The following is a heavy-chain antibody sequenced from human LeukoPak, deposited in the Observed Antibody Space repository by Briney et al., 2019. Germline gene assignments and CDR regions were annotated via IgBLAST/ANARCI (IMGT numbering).Heavy chain of an antibody. J-gene: IGHJ4*02. V-gene: IGHV1-2*02. CDR2: INPNSGGT. D-gene: IGHD1-26*01. CDR3: ARNRDYSGSYPTKFHYDY. Sequence: GASVKVSCKASGYTFTGYCMHWVRQAPGQGLEWMGWINPNSGGTNYAQKFQGRVTMTRDTSISTAYMELSRLRSDDTAVYYCARNRDYSGSYPTKFHYDYWGQGTLVTVSS. CDR1: GYTFTGYC.